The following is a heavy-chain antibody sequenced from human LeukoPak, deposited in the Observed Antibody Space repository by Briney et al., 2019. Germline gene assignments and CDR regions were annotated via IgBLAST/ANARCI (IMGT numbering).Heavy chain of an antibody. CDR1: GGSISSGDYY. J-gene: IGHJ4*02. V-gene: IGHV4-30-4*01. Sequence: PSQTLSLTCTVSGGSISSGDYYWSWIRQPPGKGLEWIGYIYYSGSTYYNPSLKSRVTISVDTPKNQFSLKLSSVTAADTAVYYCARWVPGGMGYYFDYWGQGTLVTASS. CDR2: IYYSGST. CDR3: ARWVPGGMGYYFDY. D-gene: IGHD1-26*01.